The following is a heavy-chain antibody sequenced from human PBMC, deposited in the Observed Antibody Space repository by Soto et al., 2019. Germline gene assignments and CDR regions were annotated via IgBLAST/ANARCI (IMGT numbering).Heavy chain of an antibody. CDR3: AKEPGIAADMGNFDY. J-gene: IGHJ4*02. V-gene: IGHV3-30*18. CDR2: ISYDGSNK. D-gene: IGHD6-13*01. CDR1: GFTFSSYG. Sequence: GGSLRLSCAASGFTFSSYGMHWVRQAPGKGLEWVAVISYDGSNKYYADSVKGRFTISRDNSKNTLYLQMNSLRAEDTAVYYCAKEPGIAADMGNFDYWGQGTLVTVSS.